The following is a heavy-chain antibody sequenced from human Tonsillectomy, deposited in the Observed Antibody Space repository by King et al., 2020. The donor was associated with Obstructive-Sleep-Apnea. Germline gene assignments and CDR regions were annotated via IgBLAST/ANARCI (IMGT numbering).Heavy chain of an antibody. V-gene: IGHV3-15*01. Sequence: VQLVESGGGLVKPGGSLRLSCAAAGFTFSNAWMSWVRQAPGKGLEWVGRIKSKTDGGTTDYAAPVKGRFTISRNDSKNTLYLQMNSLKTEDTAVYCCTTDLGEILTAAGITWFDPWGQGTLVTVSS. CDR3: TTDLGEILTAAGITWFDP. J-gene: IGHJ5*02. D-gene: IGHD3-9*01. CDR2: IKSKTDGGTT. CDR1: GFTFSNAW.